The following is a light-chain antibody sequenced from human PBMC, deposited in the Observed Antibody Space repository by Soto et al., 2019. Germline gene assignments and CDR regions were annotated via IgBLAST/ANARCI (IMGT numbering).Light chain of an antibody. CDR1: QSISSY. CDR3: QQSYSTLGT. CDR2: AAS. V-gene: IGKV1-39*01. Sequence: DIPMTQSPSSLSASVGDRVTITCRASQSISSYLNWYQQKPGKAPKLLIYAASSLQSGVPSRFSGSGSGTDFTLTISSLQPEDFATYYFQQSYSTLGTFGQGTKVEIK. J-gene: IGKJ1*01.